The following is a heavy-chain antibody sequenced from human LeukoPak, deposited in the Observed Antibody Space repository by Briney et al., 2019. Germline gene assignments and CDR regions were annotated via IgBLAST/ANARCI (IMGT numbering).Heavy chain of an antibody. Sequence: PSETLSLTCIVSGDSISSYYWSWIRQPPGKGLEWIGYIFHSGNTNYNPSLKSRVTMSIDTSKNQFSLRLSSVTPADTAVYYCARQPYTIGAYYFDYWGPGTLVSVSS. CDR2: IFHSGNT. J-gene: IGHJ4*02. CDR1: GDSISSYY. V-gene: IGHV4-59*08. CDR3: ARQPYTIGAYYFDY. D-gene: IGHD1-26*01.